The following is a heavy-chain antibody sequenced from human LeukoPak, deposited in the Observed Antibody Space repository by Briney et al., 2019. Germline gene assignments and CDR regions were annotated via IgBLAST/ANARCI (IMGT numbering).Heavy chain of an antibody. D-gene: IGHD6-19*01. CDR2: ISDDGSNK. V-gene: IGHV3-33*05. CDR3: ATEAGYSSGWYNPALAYFDY. CDR1: GFTFSTYG. J-gene: IGHJ4*02. Sequence: GGSLRLSCAASGFTFSTYGMHWVRQAPGKGLDWVAIISDDGSNKYYADSVKGRFTISRDNSKNTLYLQMNSLRAEDTAVYYCATEAGYSSGWYNPALAYFDYWGQGTLVTVSS.